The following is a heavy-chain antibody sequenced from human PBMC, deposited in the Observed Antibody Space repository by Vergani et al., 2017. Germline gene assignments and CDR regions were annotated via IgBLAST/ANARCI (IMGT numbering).Heavy chain of an antibody. D-gene: IGHD2-21*01. CDR1: GFTFSTYA. Sequence: VQLLESGGSLKQPGGSVRLSCAASGFTFSTYAMHWVRQAPGKGLEWLAYIGKDGINTRYRDAVKGRFTVSRDNSKDIRYLQMDSLRSEDTALYYCAKYLRYSTDGLPDSWGPGTLVIVSS. J-gene: IGHJ4*02. V-gene: IGHV3-30*02. CDR3: AKYLRYSTDGLPDS. CDR2: IGKDGINT.